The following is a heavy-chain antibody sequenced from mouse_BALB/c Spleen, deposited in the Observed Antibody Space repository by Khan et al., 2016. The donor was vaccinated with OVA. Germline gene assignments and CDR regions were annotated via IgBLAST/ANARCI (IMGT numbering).Heavy chain of an antibody. V-gene: IGHV9-3-1*01. Sequence: VQLQESGPELRKPGETVKISCKASGYTFTNFGMNWVKQAPGKGLKWMGWINTYTGEPTYADDFKGRFAFSLETSATTDYLQINNLKNEDTGTYFCSRPPYFSYVMVYWGQGTSVTVSS. D-gene: IGHD2-10*01. CDR2: INTYTGEP. J-gene: IGHJ4*01. CDR3: SRPPYFSYVMVY. CDR1: GYTFTNFG.